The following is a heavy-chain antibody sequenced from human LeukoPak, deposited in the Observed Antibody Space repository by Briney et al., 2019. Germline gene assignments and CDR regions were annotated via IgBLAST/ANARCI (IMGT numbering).Heavy chain of an antibody. V-gene: IGHV1-3*01. D-gene: IGHD3-22*01. CDR2: INAGNGNT. J-gene: IGHJ3*02. Sequence: GASVKVSCKASGYTFTSYAMHWVRQAPGQRLEWMGWINAGNGNTKYSQKFQGRVTMTRDTSTSTVYMELSSLRPDDTAVYYCARDQEYYDTAPDAFDMWGQGTMVTVSS. CDR3: ARDQEYYDTAPDAFDM. CDR1: GYTFTSYA.